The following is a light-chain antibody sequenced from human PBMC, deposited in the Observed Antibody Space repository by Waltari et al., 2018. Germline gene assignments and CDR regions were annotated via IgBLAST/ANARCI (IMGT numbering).Light chain of an antibody. CDR3: SSYARSNIVI. CDR2: EVI. Sequence: QSALTQPPSASGSPGQSVPISCTGTSSDVGGYNFVPWYQHHPGKAPKLIIYEVIKRPSGVPDRFSGSKSGNTASLTVSGLQAEDEADYYCSSYARSNIVIFGGGTRLTVL. CDR1: SSDVGGYNF. J-gene: IGLJ2*01. V-gene: IGLV2-8*01.